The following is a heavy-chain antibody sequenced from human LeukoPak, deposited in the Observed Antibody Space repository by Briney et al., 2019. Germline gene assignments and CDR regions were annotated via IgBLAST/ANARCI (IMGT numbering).Heavy chain of an antibody. V-gene: IGHV4-59*05. D-gene: IGHD3-22*01. Sequence: SETLSLTCTVSGGSISSYYWSWIRQPPGKGLEWIGSIYYSGSTYYNPSLKSRVTISVDTSKNQFSLKLSSVTAADTAVYYCANAGYSSGYYYWFDPWGQGTLVTVSS. CDR2: IYYSGST. J-gene: IGHJ5*02. CDR1: GGSISSYY. CDR3: ANAGYSSGYYYWFDP.